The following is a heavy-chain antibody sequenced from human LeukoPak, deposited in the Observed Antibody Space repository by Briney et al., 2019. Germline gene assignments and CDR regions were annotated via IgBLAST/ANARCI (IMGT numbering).Heavy chain of an antibody. CDR2: IYYSGST. V-gene: IGHV4-59*12. Sequence: GSLRLSCAASGFTFSSYAMSWIRQPPGKGLEWIGYIYYSGSTNYNPSLKSRVTMSVDTSKNQFSLKLSSVTAADTAVYYCARGEYFDWFDPWGQGTLVTVSS. CDR1: GFTFSSYA. CDR3: ARGEYFDWFDP. J-gene: IGHJ5*02. D-gene: IGHD6-6*01.